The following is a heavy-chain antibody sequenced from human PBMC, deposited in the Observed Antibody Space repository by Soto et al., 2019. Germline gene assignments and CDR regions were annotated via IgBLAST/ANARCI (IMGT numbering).Heavy chain of an antibody. Sequence: PSETLSLTCTVSGGSITSEDYYWNWIRQPPGKGLEWIGYIYYSGKTSYNPSLQSRVNISLDTSKNQFSLKLSSVTAADTAVYYCASAPMVRGSTDYWGQGTLVTVS. CDR3: ASAPMVRGSTDY. V-gene: IGHV4-30-4*01. CDR1: GGSITSEDYY. J-gene: IGHJ4*02. D-gene: IGHD3-10*01. CDR2: IYYSGKT.